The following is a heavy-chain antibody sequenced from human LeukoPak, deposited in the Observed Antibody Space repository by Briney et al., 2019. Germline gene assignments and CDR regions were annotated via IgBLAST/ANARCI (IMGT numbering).Heavy chain of an antibody. V-gene: IGHV3-11*04. CDR3: AREVTVTTA. CDR1: GFTFSDYY. J-gene: IGHJ5*02. Sequence: PGGSLRLSCAASGFTFSDYYMNWIRQAPGKGLEWASYITSSGSTMYYADSVKGRFTISRDNAKNSLYLQMNSLRAEDTAVYYCAREVTVTTAWGQGTLVTVSS. D-gene: IGHD4-11*01. CDR2: ITSSGSTM.